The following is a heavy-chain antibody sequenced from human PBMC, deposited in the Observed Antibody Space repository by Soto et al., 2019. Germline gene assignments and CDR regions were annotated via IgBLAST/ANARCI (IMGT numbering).Heavy chain of an antibody. V-gene: IGHV4-39*01. CDR2: IYYSGST. CDR3: ARGQRYYDILTGYDGYYYMDG. J-gene: IGHJ6*03. CDR1: GGSISSSSYY. Sequence: PSETLSLTCTVSGGSISSSSYYWGWIRQPPGKGLEWIGSIYYSGSTYYNPSLKSRVTISVDTSKNQFSLKLSSVTAADTSVYYRARGQRYYDILTGYDGYYYMDGWGKGTTVTVSS. D-gene: IGHD3-9*01.